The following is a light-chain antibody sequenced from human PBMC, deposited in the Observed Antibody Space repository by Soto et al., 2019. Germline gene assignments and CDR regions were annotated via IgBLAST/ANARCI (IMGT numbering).Light chain of an antibody. Sequence: QSAPTQPASVSGSPGQSIAISCTGTSSDVGSHDLVSWYQQQSGKVPKLIIYDVSSRPSGVSNHFSGSKSGNTASLTISGLQAEDEADYYCSSFTSTTTYVFGTGTKVTVL. CDR1: SSDVGSHDL. J-gene: IGLJ1*01. CDR2: DVS. CDR3: SSFTSTTTYV. V-gene: IGLV2-14*02.